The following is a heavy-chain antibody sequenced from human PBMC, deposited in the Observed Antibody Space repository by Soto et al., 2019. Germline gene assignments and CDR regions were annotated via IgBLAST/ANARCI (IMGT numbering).Heavy chain of an antibody. CDR1: GGSISSYY. CDR3: AREWRIITSMGWFDP. D-gene: IGHD3-10*01. V-gene: IGHV4-59*01. CDR2: IYYSGST. Sequence: SETLSLTCTVSGGSISSYYWSWIRQPPGKGLEWIGYIYYSGSTNYNPSLKSRVTISVDTSKNQFSLKLSSVTAADTAVYYCAREWRIITSMGWFDPWGQGTLVTVSS. J-gene: IGHJ5*02.